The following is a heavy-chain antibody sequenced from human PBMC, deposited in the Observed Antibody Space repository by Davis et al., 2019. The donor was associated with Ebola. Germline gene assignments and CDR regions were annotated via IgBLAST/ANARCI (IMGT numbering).Heavy chain of an antibody. D-gene: IGHD1-26*01. CDR3: ARGDSGSYCDY. V-gene: IGHV4-34*01. CDR2: INHSGST. J-gene: IGHJ4*02. Sequence: SETLSLTCSVSGGSVGSDYWSWIRQPPGKGLEWIGEINHSGSTNYNPSLKSRVTISVDTSKNQFSLKLSSVTAADTAVYYCARGDSGSYCDYWGQGTLVTVSS. CDR1: GGSVGSDY.